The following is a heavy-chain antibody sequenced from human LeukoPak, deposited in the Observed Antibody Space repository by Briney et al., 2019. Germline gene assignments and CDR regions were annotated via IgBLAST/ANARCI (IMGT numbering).Heavy chain of an antibody. CDR1: GYSFTSYW. CDR3: ARHSSRYSGYDLNDAFDI. Sequence: KDGESLKISCKGSGYSFTSYWISWVRQMPGKGLEWMGRIDPSDSYTNYSPSFQGHVTISADKSISTAYLQWCSLKASDTAMYYCARHSSRYSGYDLNDAFDIWGQGTMVTVSS. D-gene: IGHD5-12*01. V-gene: IGHV5-10-1*01. J-gene: IGHJ3*02. CDR2: IDPSDSYT.